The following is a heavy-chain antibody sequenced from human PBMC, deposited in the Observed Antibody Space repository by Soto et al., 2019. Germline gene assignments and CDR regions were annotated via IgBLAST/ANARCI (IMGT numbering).Heavy chain of an antibody. CDR3: VRGTGDGAVAGLDY. CDR1: GFTFSNNG. J-gene: IGHJ4*02. CDR2: IWYDGSKK. V-gene: IGHV3-33*01. D-gene: IGHD6-19*01. Sequence: PGGSLRLSCAASGFTFSNNGMHWFRQAPGKGLEWVAVIWYDGSKKYYADSVKGRFTISRDNSKNTVSLQMNSLRAEDTAVYYCVRGTGDGAVAGLDYWGQGTLVTVS.